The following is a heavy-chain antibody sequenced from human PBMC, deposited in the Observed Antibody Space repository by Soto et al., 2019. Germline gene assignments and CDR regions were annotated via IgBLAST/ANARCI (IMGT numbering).Heavy chain of an antibody. V-gene: IGHV3-21*01. D-gene: IGHD2-2*01. CDR3: ARETRNCISTSCLDY. J-gene: IGHJ4*02. Sequence: EVQLVESGGGLVKPGGYMRLSCADSGFTLSSYSMNWVRQAPGKGLEWVSSISSSSSYIYYADSVKGRFTISRDNAKNSRDLQMNSLRAEDTAVYYCARETRNCISTSCLDYWGQGTLVTVSS. CDR1: GFTLSSYS. CDR2: ISSSSSYI.